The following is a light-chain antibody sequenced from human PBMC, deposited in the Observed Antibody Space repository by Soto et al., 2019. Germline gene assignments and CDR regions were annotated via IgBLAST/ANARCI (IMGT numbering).Light chain of an antibody. CDR3: MQGLQTPYT. CDR1: QGISSY. J-gene: IGKJ2*01. V-gene: IGKV1-8*01. CDR2: AAS. Sequence: AIRMTQSPSSLSASTGDRVTITCRASQGISSYLAWYQQKPGKAPKLLIYAASTLQSGVPSRFSGSGSGTDFTLKISRVEAEDVGAYYCMQGLQTPYTFGQGTKLEIK.